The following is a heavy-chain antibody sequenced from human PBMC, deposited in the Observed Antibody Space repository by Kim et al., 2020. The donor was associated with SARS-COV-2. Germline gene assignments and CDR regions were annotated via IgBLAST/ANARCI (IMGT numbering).Heavy chain of an antibody. CDR1: GFTFSSYG. J-gene: IGHJ4*02. CDR2: IWYDGSNK. V-gene: IGHV3-33*08. D-gene: IGHD6-13*01. Sequence: GGSLRLSCAASGFTFSSYGMHWVRQAPGKGLEWVAVIWYDGSNKYYADSVKGRFTISRDNSKNTLYLQMNSLRAEDTAVYYCAREVAAAVGGAGHDYWGQGTLVTVSS. CDR3: AREVAAAVGGAGHDY.